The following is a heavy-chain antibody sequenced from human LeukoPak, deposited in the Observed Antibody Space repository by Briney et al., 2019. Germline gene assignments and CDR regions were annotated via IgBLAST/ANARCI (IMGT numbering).Heavy chain of an antibody. J-gene: IGHJ6*03. V-gene: IGHV1-8*01. CDR3: ARQDHYYMDV. CDR1: GYTFTSYD. CDR2: MNPNSGNT. Sequence: GPSVKVSCKASGYTFTSYDTNWARQATGQGLEWMGWMNPNSGNTGYAQKFQGRVTMTRNTSISTAYMELSSLRSEDTAVYYCARQDHYYMDVWGKGTTVTVSS.